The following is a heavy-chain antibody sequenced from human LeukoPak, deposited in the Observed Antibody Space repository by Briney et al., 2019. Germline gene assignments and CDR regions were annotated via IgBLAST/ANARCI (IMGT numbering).Heavy chain of an antibody. CDR3: ARWGVRGVIPVLDY. Sequence: ASVKVSCKASGYTFTNYAMHWVRQAPGQRLEWMGWINPGNGNTKYSEKFQGRVTITRDTSASTAYMALSSLRSEDTAVYYCARWGVRGVIPVLDYWGQGTLVTVSS. J-gene: IGHJ4*02. V-gene: IGHV1-3*01. D-gene: IGHD3-10*01. CDR1: GYTFTNYA. CDR2: INPGNGNT.